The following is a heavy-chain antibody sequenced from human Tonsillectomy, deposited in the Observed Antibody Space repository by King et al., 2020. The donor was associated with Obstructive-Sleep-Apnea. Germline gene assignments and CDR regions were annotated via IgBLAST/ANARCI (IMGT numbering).Heavy chain of an antibody. CDR2: ISSTGSDT. CDR1: GFNFYTHA. D-gene: IGHD2-8*01. CDR3: VKPFCTARPSNFEP. Sequence: VQLVESGGGLVQPGGSLRLSCEASGFNFYTHAMVWVRQVPGKGLEYVSAISSTGSDTYHGDSMKGRVTISRDNAKSTVYLQVSSLRREDTAVYHCVKPFCTARPSNFEPGARGPLAPVPS. J-gene: IGHJ4*02. V-gene: IGHV3-64D*09.